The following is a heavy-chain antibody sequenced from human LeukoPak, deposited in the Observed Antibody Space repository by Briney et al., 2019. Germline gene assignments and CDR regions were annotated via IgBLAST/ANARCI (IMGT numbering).Heavy chain of an antibody. D-gene: IGHD6-13*01. CDR1: GFTFSSYS. J-gene: IGHJ6*02. CDR2: INGDGSIT. CDR3: ARDQGKFSWASSSSWYYYYGMDV. V-gene: IGHV3-74*01. Sequence: QPGGSLRLSCAASGFTFSSYSMNWVRQAPGKGLVWVSRINGDGSITNYADSVKGRFTISRDNAKNTLYLQMSSLRAEDTAVYYCARDQGKFSWASSSSWYYYYGMDVWGQGTTVTVSS.